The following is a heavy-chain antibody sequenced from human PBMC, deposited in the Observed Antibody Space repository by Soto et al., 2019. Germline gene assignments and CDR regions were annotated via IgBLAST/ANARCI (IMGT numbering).Heavy chain of an antibody. D-gene: IGHD2-21*02. CDR3: ARDSVVVTAMLYFDY. CDR2: IYYSGST. J-gene: IGHJ4*02. Sequence: QVQLQESGPGLVKPSQTLSLTCTVSGGSISSGDYYWSWIRQPPGKGLEWIGYIYYSGSTYYNPSLKSRVTISVDTSKNQFSLKLSSVTAADTAVYYCARDSVVVTAMLYFDYWGQGTLVTVSS. V-gene: IGHV4-30-4*01. CDR1: GGSISSGDYY.